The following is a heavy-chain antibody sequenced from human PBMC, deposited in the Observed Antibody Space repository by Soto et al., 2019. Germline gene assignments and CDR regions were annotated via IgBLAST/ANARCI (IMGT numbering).Heavy chain of an antibody. CDR1: GFTFSSYG. CDR2: ISYDGSNK. J-gene: IGHJ6*02. V-gene: IGHV3-30*18. D-gene: IGHD5-12*01. Sequence: GGSLRLSCAASGFTFSSYGMHWVRQAPGKGLEWVAVISYDGSNKYYADSVKGRFTISRDNSKNTLYLQMNSLRAEDTAVYYCAKDRGGYSGYDLYYYYYGMDVWGQGTTVTVSS. CDR3: AKDRGGYSGYDLYYYYYGMDV.